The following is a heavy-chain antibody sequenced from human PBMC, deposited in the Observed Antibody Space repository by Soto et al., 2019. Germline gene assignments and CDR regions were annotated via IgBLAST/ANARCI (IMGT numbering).Heavy chain of an antibody. V-gene: IGHV3-30-3*01. J-gene: IGHJ3*02. D-gene: IGHD1-26*01. CDR1: GFTFSNYA. CDR2: ISYDEINK. Sequence: QVQLVESGGGVVQPGRSLRLSCAASGFTFSNYAMHWVRQAPGKELEWVAVISYDEINKYYADSVKGRFTISRDNSKNTLSLQMNTLRAEDTAVYYCATFLLVGSFDIWGQGTMVTVSS. CDR3: ATFLLVGSFDI.